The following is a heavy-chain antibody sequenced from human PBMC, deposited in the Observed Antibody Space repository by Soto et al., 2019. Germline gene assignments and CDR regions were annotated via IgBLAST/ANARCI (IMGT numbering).Heavy chain of an antibody. D-gene: IGHD4-17*01. CDR3: ARDADDYSDYDTFDI. CDR1: GGSISGYF. J-gene: IGHJ3*02. CDR2: IYYSGNT. Sequence: SETLSLTCTVSGGSISGYFWSWIRQPPGKGLEWIGYIYYSGNTNYNPSLKSRVTMSVATSKNQFSLKLDSVTAADTAVYYCARDADDYSDYDTFDIWGQGTMVTVSS. V-gene: IGHV4-59*01.